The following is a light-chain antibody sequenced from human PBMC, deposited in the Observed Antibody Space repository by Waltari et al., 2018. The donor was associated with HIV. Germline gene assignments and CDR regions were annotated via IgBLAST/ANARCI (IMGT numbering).Light chain of an antibody. CDR2: GAS. J-gene: IGKJ4*01. CDR1: LNINNH. V-gene: IGKV1-39*01. CDR3: QQTYITPFT. Sequence: IQMTQSPLSLSASVGDRVTITCRASLNINNHLNWYQHKPGKAPNLLIYGASSLQSAAPSRFCGSASGTHFSLTISSLHPKDFATYYCQQTYITPFTFGEGTEVQI.